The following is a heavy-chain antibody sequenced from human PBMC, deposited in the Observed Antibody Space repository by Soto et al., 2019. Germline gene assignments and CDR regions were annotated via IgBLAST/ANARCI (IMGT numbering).Heavy chain of an antibody. Sequence: QVQLVQSGAEVQKPGSSVKVSCRASGGTLINYPISWVRQAPGQGLEWMGGVTPILGTAHDAQKFQGRVTITADDSTSTAYMELTSLRSEDTAVYACARDNAYQLLYPSFYYWGQGTLVTVSS. CDR1: GGTLINYP. J-gene: IGHJ4*02. CDR3: ARDNAYQLLYPSFYY. D-gene: IGHD2-2*02. CDR2: VTPILGTA. V-gene: IGHV1-69*01.